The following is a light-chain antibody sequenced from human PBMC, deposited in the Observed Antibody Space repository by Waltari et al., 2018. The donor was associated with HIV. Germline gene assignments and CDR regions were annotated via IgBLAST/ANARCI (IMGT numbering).Light chain of an antibody. Sequence: QPASVSGSPGQSISISCTGTSSDVGGYNYVSWYQQHPGKAPKLMIYDVSNRPSGVSNLFSGSKSGNTASLTISGLQAEDEADYYCSSYTSSSTLWVFGGGTKLTVL. CDR2: DVS. V-gene: IGLV2-14*03. CDR3: SSYTSSSTLWV. J-gene: IGLJ3*02. CDR1: SSDVGGYNY.